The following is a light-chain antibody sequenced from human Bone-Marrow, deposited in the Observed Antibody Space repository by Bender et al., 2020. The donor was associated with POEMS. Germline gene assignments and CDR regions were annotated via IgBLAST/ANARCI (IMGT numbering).Light chain of an antibody. J-gene: IGLJ3*02. CDR1: SSDIGGYNF. CDR3: CSYRGSSTWV. Sequence: QSALTQPASVSGSPGQSVTISCTGTSSDIGGYNFVSWYQQSPGKAPKLIVYDVSERPSGVPHRFSGSKSGNTASLTVSGLQAEDEADYYCCSYRGSSTWVFGGGTKLTVL. CDR2: DVS. V-gene: IGLV2-11*01.